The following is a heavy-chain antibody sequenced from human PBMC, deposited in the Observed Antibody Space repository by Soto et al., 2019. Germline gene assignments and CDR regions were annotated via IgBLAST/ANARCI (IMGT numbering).Heavy chain of an antibody. CDR1: SGSIDNVYW. J-gene: IGHJ4*02. V-gene: IGHV4-4*02. Sequence: SETLSLTCAVSSGSIDNVYWWSWVRQPPGKGLEWIGEIYHSGSTNYNPSLKSRVTISVDKSKNQFSLTLSSVTAADTAVYYCARTDVDTAIDYWGQGTLVTVS. CDR2: IYHSGST. CDR3: ARTDVDTAIDY. D-gene: IGHD5-18*01.